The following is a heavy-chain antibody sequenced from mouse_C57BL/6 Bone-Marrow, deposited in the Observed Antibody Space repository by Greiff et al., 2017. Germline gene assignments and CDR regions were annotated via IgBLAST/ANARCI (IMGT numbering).Heavy chain of an antibody. CDR1: GFNIKDDY. CDR2: IDPENGDT. V-gene: IGHV14-4*01. Sequence: EVKLVESGAELVRPGASVKLSCTASGFNIKDDYMHWVKQRPEQGLEWIGWIDPENGDTEYASKFQGKATITADTSSNTAYLQLSSLTSEDTAVYYCTTFPWGGQGTLVTVSA. CDR3: TTFPW. J-gene: IGHJ3*01.